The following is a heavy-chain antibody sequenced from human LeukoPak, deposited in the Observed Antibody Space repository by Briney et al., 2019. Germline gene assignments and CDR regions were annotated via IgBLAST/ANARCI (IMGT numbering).Heavy chain of an antibody. V-gene: IGHV4-31*03. CDR1: GGSISSGGYY. CDR2: IYYSGST. Sequence: SETLSLTCTVSGGSISSGGYYWSWIRQHPGKGLEWIGYIYYSGSTYYNPSLKSRVTISVDTSKNQFSLKLSSVTAADTAVYHCAREGGSYYFDYWGQGTLVTVSS. CDR3: AREGGSYYFDY. J-gene: IGHJ4*02. D-gene: IGHD1-26*01.